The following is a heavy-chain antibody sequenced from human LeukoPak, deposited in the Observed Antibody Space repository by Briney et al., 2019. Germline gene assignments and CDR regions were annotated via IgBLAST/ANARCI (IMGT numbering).Heavy chain of an antibody. CDR2: IDPNTGGT. D-gene: IGHD1-26*01. CDR1: GFTFTGSY. J-gene: IGHJ3*02. V-gene: IGHV1-2*02. Sequence: GGSLRLSCAASGFTFTGSYMHWVRQAPGQGLEWMGWIDPNTGGTNYAQKFQGRVTMTRDTSISTAYMELTRLRSDDTAVYYCARHSGSYFLDPVDDAFDIWGQGTMVTVSS. CDR3: ARHSGSYFLDPVDDAFDI.